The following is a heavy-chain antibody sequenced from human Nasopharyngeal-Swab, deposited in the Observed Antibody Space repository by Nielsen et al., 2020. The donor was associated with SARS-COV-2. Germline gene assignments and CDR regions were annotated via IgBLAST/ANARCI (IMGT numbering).Heavy chain of an antibody. CDR2: IYHSGST. D-gene: IGHD3-22*01. Sequence: GSLRLSCTVSGYSISSGYYWGWIRQPPGKGLEWIGSIYHSGSTYYNPSLKSRVTISVDTSKNQFSLKLSSVTAADTAVYYCARALSGAYYYDSSGYYETNWFDPWGQGTLVTVSS. V-gene: IGHV4-38-2*02. CDR3: ARALSGAYYYDSSGYYETNWFDP. J-gene: IGHJ5*02. CDR1: GYSISSGYY.